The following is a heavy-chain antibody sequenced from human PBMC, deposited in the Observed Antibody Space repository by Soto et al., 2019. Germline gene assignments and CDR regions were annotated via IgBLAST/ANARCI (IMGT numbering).Heavy chain of an antibody. CDR2: ISGSGDDT. CDR3: AKGGTTGKTNSHFWYFDL. Sequence: HPGGSLRLSCAASGFPFNTYAMNWVRQAPGKGLEWVSVISGSGDDTYYADTVKGRFTISRDNSKNTLFLQMDSLRPEDTAIYYCAKGGTTGKTNSHFWYFDLWGRGTLVTVSS. J-gene: IGHJ2*01. CDR1: GFPFNTYA. D-gene: IGHD1-1*01. V-gene: IGHV3-23*01.